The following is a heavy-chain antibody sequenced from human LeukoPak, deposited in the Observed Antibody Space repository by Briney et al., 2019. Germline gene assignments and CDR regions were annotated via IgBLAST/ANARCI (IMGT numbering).Heavy chain of an antibody. V-gene: IGHV4-61*02. CDR2: IYTSGST. CDR3: AREIAARPDY. D-gene: IGHD6-6*01. Sequence: SETLSLTCTVSGGSISSGSYYWSWLRQPAGTGLEWIGRIYTSGSTNYNPSLKSRVTISVDTSKNQFSLKLSSVTAADTAVYYCAREIAARPDYWGQGTLVTVAS. CDR1: GGSISSGSYY. J-gene: IGHJ4*02.